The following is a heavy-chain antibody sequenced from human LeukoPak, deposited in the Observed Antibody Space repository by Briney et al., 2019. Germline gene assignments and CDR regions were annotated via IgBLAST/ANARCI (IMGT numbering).Heavy chain of an antibody. CDR2: INNSGTT. D-gene: IGHD6-6*01. J-gene: IGHJ4*02. CDR1: GGSIRSYY. V-gene: IGHV4-59*01. Sequence: SGTLSLTCTVSGGSIRSYYWSWIRQPPGKGLEWIGYINNSGTTNYNPSLKSRVTISVDTSKNQFSLKLSSVTAADTAVYYCARGASSADYWGQGTLVTVSS. CDR3: ARGASSADY.